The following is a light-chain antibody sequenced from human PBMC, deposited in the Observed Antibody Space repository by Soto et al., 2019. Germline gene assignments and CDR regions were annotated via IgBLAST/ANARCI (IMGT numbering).Light chain of an antibody. Sequence: EIVLTQSPATLSLSPGQRATLSCRASQSVRSYLAWYQQKPGQAPRRLIYDASNRATGIPARFSGSGSGTDFTLTINSLEPEDFAVYYCQQRSNWPVTFGPGTKVDIK. V-gene: IGKV3-11*01. CDR3: QQRSNWPVT. J-gene: IGKJ3*01. CDR1: QSVRSY. CDR2: DAS.